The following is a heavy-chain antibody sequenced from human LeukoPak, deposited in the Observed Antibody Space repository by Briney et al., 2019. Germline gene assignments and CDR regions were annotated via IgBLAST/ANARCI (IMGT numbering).Heavy chain of an antibody. D-gene: IGHD3-22*01. Sequence: GRSLRLSCAASGFTFSSYSMNWVRQAPGKGLEWVSSISSSSSYIYYADSVKGRFTISRDNAKNSLYLQMSSLRAEDTAVYYCATDVADSSGYYYFDAFHIWGQGTMVTVSS. CDR1: GFTFSSYS. V-gene: IGHV3-21*01. J-gene: IGHJ3*02. CDR3: ATDVADSSGYYYFDAFHI. CDR2: ISSSSSYI.